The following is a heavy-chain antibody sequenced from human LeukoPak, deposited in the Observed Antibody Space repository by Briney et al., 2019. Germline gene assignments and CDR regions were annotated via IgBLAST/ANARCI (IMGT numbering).Heavy chain of an antibody. CDR3: ARVSRDDSSGLRYYFDY. J-gene: IGHJ4*02. Sequence: SETLSLTCAVSGGSITSGRYSWSWVRQPPGKGLEWIGEIYHSGSTNYNPSLKSRVTISVDKSKNQFSLKLSSVTAADTAVYYCARVSRDDSSGLRYYFDYWGQGTLVTVSS. CDR1: GGSITSGRYS. V-gene: IGHV4-4*02. D-gene: IGHD3-22*01. CDR2: IYHSGST.